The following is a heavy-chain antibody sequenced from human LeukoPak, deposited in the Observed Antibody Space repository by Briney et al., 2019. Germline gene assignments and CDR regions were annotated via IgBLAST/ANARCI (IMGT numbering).Heavy chain of an antibody. CDR1: GFTFSSYA. D-gene: IGHD3-22*01. J-gene: IGHJ4*02. CDR3: ARVNLDYYDSSGYGFDY. V-gene: IGHV3-30*04. Sequence: PGRSLRLSCAASGFTFSSYAMHWVRQAPGKGLEWVAVISYDGSNKYYADSVKGRFTISRDNSKNTLYLQMNSLRAEDTAVYYCARVNLDYYDSSGYGFDYWGQGTLVTVSS. CDR2: ISYDGSNK.